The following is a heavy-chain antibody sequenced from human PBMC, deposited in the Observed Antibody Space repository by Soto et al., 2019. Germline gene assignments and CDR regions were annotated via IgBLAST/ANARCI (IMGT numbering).Heavy chain of an antibody. J-gene: IGHJ4*02. Sequence: PGRPMRHCCAASGCTFSSYGMRWVSQEPGKGLEWVAVISYDGSNKYYADSVKGRFTISRDNAESTLYLQLNSPRAEDTAIYYCAKAPDPFSSGWWASSWGQGTQVTVSS. CDR2: ISYDGSNK. CDR3: AKAPDPFSSGWWASS. V-gene: IGHV3-30*18. D-gene: IGHD6-19*01. CDR1: GCTFSSYG.